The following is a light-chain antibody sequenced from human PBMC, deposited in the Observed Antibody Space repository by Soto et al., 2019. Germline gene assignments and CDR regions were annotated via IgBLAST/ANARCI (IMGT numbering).Light chain of an antibody. J-gene: IGKJ5*01. V-gene: IGKV1-33*01. CDR2: DAS. Sequence: DIQITHSPSSRSSSVVDMVTITCHASQDIRKYLNRYKQKPGKATTLLIYDASNLETGVKSRFSGSGSATAFTFVISSLQPEDIATYYCQQYDNLPITLGQGTRLEI. CDR1: QDIRKY. CDR3: QQYDNLPIT.